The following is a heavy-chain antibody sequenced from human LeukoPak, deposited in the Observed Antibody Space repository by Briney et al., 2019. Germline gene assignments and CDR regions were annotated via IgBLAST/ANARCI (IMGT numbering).Heavy chain of an antibody. CDR2: INHSGST. Sequence: SETLSLTCAVYGGSFSGYYRSWIRQPPGKGLEWIGEINHSGSTKYNPSLKSRVTISVDTSKNQFSLKLSSVTAADTAVYYCARGHGVVYGYFFPYFDYWGQGTLVTVSS. J-gene: IGHJ4*02. D-gene: IGHD5-18*01. CDR1: GGSFSGYY. V-gene: IGHV4-34*01. CDR3: ARGHGVVYGYFFPYFDY.